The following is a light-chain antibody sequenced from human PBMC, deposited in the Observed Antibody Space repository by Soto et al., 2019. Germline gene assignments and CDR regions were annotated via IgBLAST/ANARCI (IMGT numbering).Light chain of an antibody. Sequence: QSVLTQPPSASGTPGQRITISCSGGSSNIGTNTVNCYQQLPVTAPKLLINTNNQRPSGVPDRFSGSKSGPSASLALSGLQSEDEADYYCAAWDDSLNGRVFGTGTKVTVL. CDR3: AAWDDSLNGRV. J-gene: IGLJ1*01. CDR1: SSNIGTNT. V-gene: IGLV1-44*01. CDR2: TNN.